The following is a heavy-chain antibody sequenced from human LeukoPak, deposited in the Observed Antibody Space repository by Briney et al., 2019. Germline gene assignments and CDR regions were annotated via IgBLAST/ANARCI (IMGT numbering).Heavy chain of an antibody. D-gene: IGHD5-12*01. CDR2: IKEDGSAK. J-gene: IGHJ4*02. Sequence: PGGALRLSWTASGXTFSRYWVTWVRQAPGKGLEWVANIKEDGSAKYYVDSMKGRFTISRDNAKNSLYLQINSLRAEDTAVYYCARDSPGYGGYSYWGQGTLVTVSS. V-gene: IGHV3-7*04. CDR3: ARDSPGYGGYSY. CDR1: GXTFSRYW.